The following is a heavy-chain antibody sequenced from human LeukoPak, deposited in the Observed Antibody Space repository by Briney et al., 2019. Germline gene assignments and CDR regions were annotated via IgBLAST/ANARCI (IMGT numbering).Heavy chain of an antibody. D-gene: IGHD1-7*01. CDR3: ARAVRRSWNYRVFDY. J-gene: IGHJ4*02. V-gene: IGHV4-34*01. Sequence: PSETLSLTCAVYGGSFSGYYWSWIRQPPGKGLEWIGEINHSGSTNYNPSLKSRVTISVDTSKNQFSLKLSSVTAADTAVYYCARAVRRSWNYRVFDYWGQGTLVTVPS. CDR2: INHSGST. CDR1: GGSFSGYY.